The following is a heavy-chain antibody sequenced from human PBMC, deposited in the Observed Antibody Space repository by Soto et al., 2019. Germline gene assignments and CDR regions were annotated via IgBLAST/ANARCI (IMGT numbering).Heavy chain of an antibody. CDR1: GYSFTGYW. V-gene: IGHV5-10-1*01. D-gene: IGHD3-22*01. CDR2: IDPSDSQT. CDR3: ARQIYDSDTGPNFQYYFDS. Sequence: GESLKISCKGSGYSFTGYWITWVRQKPGKGLEWMGRIDPSDSQTYYSPSFRGHVTISVTKSITTVFLQWSSLRASDTAMYYCARQIYDSDTGPNFQYYFDSWGQGTPVTVSS. J-gene: IGHJ4*02.